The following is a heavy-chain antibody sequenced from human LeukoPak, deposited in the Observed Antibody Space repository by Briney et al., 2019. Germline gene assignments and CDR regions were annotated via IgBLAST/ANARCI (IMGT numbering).Heavy chain of an antibody. CDR1: GFTFSSYG. CDR3: TKDYGSADYGNYWYSDL. CDR2: ISYDGSNK. D-gene: IGHD3-10*01. Sequence: GGSLRLSCAASGFTFSSYGMHWVRQAPGKGLEWVAVISYDGSNKYYADSVKGRFTVSRDNSKNTLYVQMNRLRPEDTALYYCTKDYGSADYGNYWYSDLWGRGTLVMVSS. V-gene: IGHV3-30*18. J-gene: IGHJ2*01.